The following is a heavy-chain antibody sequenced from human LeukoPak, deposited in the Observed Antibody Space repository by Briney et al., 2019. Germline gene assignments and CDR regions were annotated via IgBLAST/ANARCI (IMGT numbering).Heavy chain of an antibody. CDR2: IYPGDSAT. Sequence: GESLKISCKASGYSFTSYWISCVRQLPGGGLEWMGIIYPGDSATGHSPSFVGQVTISAGKSISTAYVQWRSLKASDTAIYYCTRPGRRDGYNYGWGQGTLVTVSS. V-gene: IGHV5-51*01. CDR3: TRPGRRDGYNYG. CDR1: GYSFTSYW. J-gene: IGHJ4*02. D-gene: IGHD5-24*01.